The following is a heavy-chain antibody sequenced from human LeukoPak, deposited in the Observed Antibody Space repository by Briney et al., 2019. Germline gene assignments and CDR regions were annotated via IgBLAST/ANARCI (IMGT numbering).Heavy chain of an antibody. CDR2: INQDGSET. CDR1: GFTFSRYW. D-gene: IGHD3-10*01. J-gene: IGHJ4*02. CDR3: AKDIGSYYDY. Sequence: GGSLRLSCAASGFTFSRYWMNWVRQAPGKGLEWVGNINQDGSETYSVDSVKGRFTISRDDAKNSLYLQMNSLRAEDTAVYYCAKDIGSYYDYWGQGILVTVSS. V-gene: IGHV3-7*01.